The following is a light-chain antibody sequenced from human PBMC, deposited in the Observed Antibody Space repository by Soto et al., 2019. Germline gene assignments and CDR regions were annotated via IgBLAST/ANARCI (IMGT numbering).Light chain of an antibody. CDR1: SSDVGGYNY. Sequence: QSVLTQPPSASGSPGQSVTISCTGTSSDVGGYNYVSWYQQHPGKAPKVMIYEVSKRPSGVPDRFSGSKSANTASLTVSGLQAEDEADYYCSSYGGNNNLVFGGGTKLTVL. CDR2: EVS. V-gene: IGLV2-8*01. J-gene: IGLJ2*01. CDR3: SSYGGNNNLV.